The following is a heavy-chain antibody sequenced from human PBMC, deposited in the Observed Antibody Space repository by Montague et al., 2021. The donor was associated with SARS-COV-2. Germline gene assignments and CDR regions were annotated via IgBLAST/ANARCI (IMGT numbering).Heavy chain of an antibody. D-gene: IGHD3-22*01. J-gene: IGHJ4*02. CDR2: INHGGIT. CDR1: GGSFNDYY. Sequence: SETLSLTCAVYGGSFNDYYWSWIRQPPGKGLEWIGEINHGGITNYSPSLKSRVTISADTSKNQVSLKLKSVTAADTANYYCARGHQGVAMIVVVMIGAEYYFDYWGQGSLVTVSS. V-gene: IGHV4-34*01. CDR3: ARGHQGVAMIVVVMIGAEYYFDY.